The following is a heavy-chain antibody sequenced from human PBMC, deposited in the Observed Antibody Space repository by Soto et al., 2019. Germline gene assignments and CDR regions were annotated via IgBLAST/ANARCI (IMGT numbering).Heavy chain of an antibody. D-gene: IGHD3-16*01. CDR1: GFTFSSYA. CDR3: VRPVGGYYYYGMDV. CDR2: ISYDGSNK. J-gene: IGHJ6*02. V-gene: IGHV3-30-3*01. Sequence: QVQLVESGGGVVQPGRSLRLSCAASGFTFSSYAMHWVRQAPGKGLEWVAGISYDGSNKYYADSVKGRFTISRDNSKNTLYLQMNSLRAEDTAVYYCVRPVGGYYYYGMDVWGQGTTVTVSS.